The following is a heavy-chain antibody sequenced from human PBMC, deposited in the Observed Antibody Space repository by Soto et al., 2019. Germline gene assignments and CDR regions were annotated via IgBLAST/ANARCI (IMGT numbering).Heavy chain of an antibody. CDR2: TYYRSKWYN. CDR1: GDSVSSNSAA. Sequence: SETLSLTCAISGDSVSSNSAAWNWIRQSPSRGLEWLGRTYYRSKWYNDYAVSVKSRITINPDTSKNQFSLQLNSVTPEDTAVYYCARDRRGYCSGGSCYFFAFDIWGQGTMVTVSS. D-gene: IGHD2-15*01. CDR3: ARDRRGYCSGGSCYFFAFDI. J-gene: IGHJ3*02. V-gene: IGHV6-1*01.